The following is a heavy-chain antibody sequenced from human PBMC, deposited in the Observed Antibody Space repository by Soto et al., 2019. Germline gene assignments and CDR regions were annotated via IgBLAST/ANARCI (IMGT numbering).Heavy chain of an antibody. CDR2: INHSGST. V-gene: IGHV4-34*01. CDR3: ARRQRGYSYGPDY. Sequence: SETLSLTCAVYGGSFSGYYWSWIRQPPGKGLEWIGEINHSGSTNYNPSLKSRVTISVDTSKNQFSLKLSSVTAADTAVYYCARRQRGYSYGPDYWGQGTLVTVSS. J-gene: IGHJ4*02. D-gene: IGHD5-18*01. CDR1: GGSFSGYY.